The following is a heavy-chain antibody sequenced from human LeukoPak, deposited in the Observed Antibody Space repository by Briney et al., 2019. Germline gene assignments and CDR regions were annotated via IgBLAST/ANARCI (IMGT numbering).Heavy chain of an antibody. CDR2: INHSGST. D-gene: IGHD6-19*01. CDR1: GGSFSGYY. V-gene: IGHV4-34*01. CDR3: ARVAGFSSGWKYYYYYYMDV. Sequence: SETLSLTCAVYGGSFSGYYWSWIRQPPGKGLEWIGEINHSGSTNYNPSLKSRVTISVDTSKNQFSLKLSSVTAADTAVYYCARVAGFSSGWKYYYYYYMDVWGKGTTVTVSS. J-gene: IGHJ6*03.